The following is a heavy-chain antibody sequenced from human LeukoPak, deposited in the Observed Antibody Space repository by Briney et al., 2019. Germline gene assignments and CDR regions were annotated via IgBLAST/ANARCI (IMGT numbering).Heavy chain of an antibody. CDR1: GYTFTGYY. V-gene: IGHV1-2*02. J-gene: IGHJ4*01. D-gene: IGHD2-2*02. CDR2: INPNSGGT. CDR3: ARGHSDICYSLGH. Sequence: APVKPCCKTSGYTFTGYYIHWVRQASGQGLEWVAWINPNSGGTKYSQQFQGRVTLTRDTSISTAYMELSRLTSDDTAVYYCARGHSDICYSLGHWGQGTLVTVSA.